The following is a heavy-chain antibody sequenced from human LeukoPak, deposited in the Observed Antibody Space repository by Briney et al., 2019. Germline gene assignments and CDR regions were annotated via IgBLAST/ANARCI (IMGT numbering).Heavy chain of an antibody. D-gene: IGHD1-26*01. J-gene: IGHJ4*02. V-gene: IGHV1-2*06. CDR1: GYTFTGYY. Sequence: ASVKVSCKASGYTFTGYYMHWVRQAPGQGLEWMGRINPNSGGTNYAQKFQGRVTMTRDTSISTAYMELSRLRSDDTAVYYCAREIGGSYYFDYWGQGTLVTVSS. CDR2: INPNSGGT. CDR3: AREIGGSYYFDY.